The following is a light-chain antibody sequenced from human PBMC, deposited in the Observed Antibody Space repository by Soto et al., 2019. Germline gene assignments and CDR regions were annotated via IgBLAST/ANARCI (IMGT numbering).Light chain of an antibody. CDR1: QSVRSS. J-gene: IGKJ3*01. CDR3: QQRSNWPPEVT. CDR2: DAS. V-gene: IGKV3-11*01. Sequence: EIVLTQSPDTLSLSPGERATLSCRASQSVRSSLAWYQQKPGQAPRLLIYDASNRATGIPARFSGSGSGTDFTLTISSLEPEYFAVYYCQQRSNWPPEVTFGPGTKVDIK.